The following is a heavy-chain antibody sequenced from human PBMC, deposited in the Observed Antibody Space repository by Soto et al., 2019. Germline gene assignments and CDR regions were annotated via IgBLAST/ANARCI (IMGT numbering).Heavy chain of an antibody. J-gene: IGHJ4*02. D-gene: IGHD2-2*01. CDR1: GFTFDDYG. Sequence: GGSLRLSCAASGFTFDDYGMSWVRQAPGKGLEWVSGINWNGGSTGYADSVKGRFTISRDNAKNTLYLQMNSLRAEDTAVYYCAKDSLLVPAASDYWGQGTLVTVSS. V-gene: IGHV3-20*04. CDR3: AKDSLLVPAASDY. CDR2: INWNGGST.